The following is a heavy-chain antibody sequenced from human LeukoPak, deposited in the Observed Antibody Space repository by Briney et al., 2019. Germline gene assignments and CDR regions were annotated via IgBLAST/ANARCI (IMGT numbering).Heavy chain of an antibody. Sequence: SETLSLTCTVSGGSISSSTHYWGWIRQSPGKGLEWIGSMYNSGSISYNPSLRSRVTIAVDTSKNQFSLNFNSVTAADTALYFCARNETSGYFDIWGQGTMVTVSS. CDR2: MYNSGSI. D-gene: IGHD3-22*01. V-gene: IGHV4-39*01. CDR1: GGSISSSTHY. J-gene: IGHJ3*02. CDR3: ARNETSGYFDI.